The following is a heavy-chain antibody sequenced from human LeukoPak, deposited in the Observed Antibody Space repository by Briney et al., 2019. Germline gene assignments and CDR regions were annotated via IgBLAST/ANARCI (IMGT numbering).Heavy chain of an antibody. CDR1: GFTFSSYW. CDR2: IRQDGSEK. J-gene: IGHJ4*02. D-gene: IGHD3-22*01. Sequence: GGSLRLSCAASGFTFSSYWMSWVRQAPGKGLEWVANIRQDGSEKYYVDSVKGRFTISRDNAKNSLYLQMNSLRAEDTAVYYCARDGSDSTGYYYALWGQGTLVTVSS. V-gene: IGHV3-7*01. CDR3: ARDGSDSTGYYYAL.